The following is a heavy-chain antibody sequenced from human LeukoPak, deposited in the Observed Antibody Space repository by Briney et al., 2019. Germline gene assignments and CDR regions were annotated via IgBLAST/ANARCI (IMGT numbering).Heavy chain of an antibody. J-gene: IGHJ4*02. D-gene: IGHD1-26*01. CDR3: ARDDSGAKAHY. Sequence: PGGSLRLSCAASGFTFSNYWMHWVRQAPGKGLVWVSRIESDGSGTVYADSVKGRFTISRDNAKNTLYLQMDSRRAEDTAVYYCARDDSGAKAHYWGQGTLVTVSS. CDR1: GFTFSNYW. CDR2: IESDGSGT. V-gene: IGHV3-74*01.